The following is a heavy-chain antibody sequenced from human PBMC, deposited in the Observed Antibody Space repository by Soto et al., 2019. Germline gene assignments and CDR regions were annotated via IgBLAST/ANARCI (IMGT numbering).Heavy chain of an antibody. CDR1: GGSITSSSYY. J-gene: IGHJ4*02. CDR2: IYYSGST. Sequence: SETLSLTCTVSGGSITSSSYYWGWIRQPPGKGLEWIGNIYYSGSTYYNPSLKSRVTISVDTSKNQFSLKLSSVTAADTAVYYCARLDGDDSSGPYLDYWGQGISVTVSS. V-gene: IGHV4-39*01. CDR3: ARLDGDDSSGPYLDY. D-gene: IGHD3-22*01.